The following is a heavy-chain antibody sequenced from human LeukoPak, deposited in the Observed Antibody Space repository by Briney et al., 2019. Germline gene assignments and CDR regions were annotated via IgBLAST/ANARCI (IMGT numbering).Heavy chain of an antibody. CDR3: AREIIAAAGHDY. J-gene: IGHJ4*02. Sequence: PGGSLRLSCAASGFTFSVYSMNWVRQAPGKGLEWVSSISSSSSYIYYADSVKGRFTISRDNAKNSLYLQMNSLRAEDTAVYYCAREIIAAAGHDYWGQGTLVTVSS. CDR2: ISSSSSYI. D-gene: IGHD6-13*01. V-gene: IGHV3-21*01. CDR1: GFTFSVYS.